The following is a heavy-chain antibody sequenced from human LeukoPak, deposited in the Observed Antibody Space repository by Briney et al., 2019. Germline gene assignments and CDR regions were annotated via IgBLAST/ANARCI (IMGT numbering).Heavy chain of an antibody. D-gene: IGHD2-21*01. CDR2: IKPDGSEK. J-gene: IGHJ3*02. Sequence: PGGSLRLSCVASGFTFSHYWMSWVRQAPGKGLEWVANIKPDGSEKDYVDSVKGRFTISRDNAKNSLFLQMDSLRAEDTAVYYCAREDVWAFDMWGQGTMVTVSS. CDR3: AREDVWAFDM. CDR1: GFTFSHYW. V-gene: IGHV3-7*01.